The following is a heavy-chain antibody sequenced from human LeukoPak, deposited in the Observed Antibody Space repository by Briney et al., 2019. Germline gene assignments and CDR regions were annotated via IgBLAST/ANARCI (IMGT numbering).Heavy chain of an antibody. Sequence: ASVKVSCKASGYTFTSYYMHWVRQAPGQGLEWMGIINPGGGSTSYAQKFQGRVTMTRDTSTSTVYMELSSPRSEDTAVYYCARDLTYSSSYVTLSEVEGSDWGQGTLVTVFS. D-gene: IGHD6-6*01. J-gene: IGHJ4*02. CDR2: INPGGGST. V-gene: IGHV1-46*01. CDR3: ARDLTYSSSYVTLSEVEGSD. CDR1: GYTFTSYY.